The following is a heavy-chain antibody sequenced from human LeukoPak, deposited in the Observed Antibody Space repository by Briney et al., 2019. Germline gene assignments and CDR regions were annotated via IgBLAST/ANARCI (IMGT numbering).Heavy chain of an antibody. CDR2: IGTAGDT. V-gene: IGHV3-13*03. J-gene: IGHJ5*02. D-gene: IGHD6-19*01. CDR1: GFTFSSYD. CDR3: AREEIAVAGET. Sequence: PGGSLRLSCAACGFTFSSYDMHWVRQATGKGLEWVSAIGTAGDTYYPGSVKGQFTISRENAKNSLYLQMNSLRAGDTAVYYCAREEIAVAGETWGQGTLVTVSS.